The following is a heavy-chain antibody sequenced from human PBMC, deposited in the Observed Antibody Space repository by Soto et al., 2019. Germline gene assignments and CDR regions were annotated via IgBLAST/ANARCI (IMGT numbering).Heavy chain of an antibody. CDR1: GFTFNKYA. CDR2: ISYDGSDK. CDR3: ARDYYDSTNYSLDLDH. J-gene: IGHJ4*02. D-gene: IGHD3-22*01. Sequence: QVQLVESGGGVVQPGRSLRLSCAASGFTFNKYALHWVRQAPGKGLEWVAVISYDGSDKYYGDSVKGRFTISRDNSRNTLYLQMNSLRAEDTAVYYCARDYYDSTNYSLDLDHWGQGTLVTVSS. V-gene: IGHV3-30-3*01.